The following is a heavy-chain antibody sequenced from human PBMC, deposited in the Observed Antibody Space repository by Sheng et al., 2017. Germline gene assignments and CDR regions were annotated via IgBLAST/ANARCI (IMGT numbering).Heavy chain of an antibody. D-gene: IGHD2-2*02. CDR3: ARHYTTYPF. J-gene: IGHJ4*02. Sequence: EVQLVESGGGLIQPGGSLRLSCVTSGFTFSTYEMDWVRQAPGKGLEWISYISSSGRTIYYADSVKCRFTISRDNAKNALFLQMNSLRAEDTAVYYCARHYTTYPFWGQGTLVTV. CDR2: ISSSGRTI. CDR1: GFTFSTYE. V-gene: IGHV3-48*03.